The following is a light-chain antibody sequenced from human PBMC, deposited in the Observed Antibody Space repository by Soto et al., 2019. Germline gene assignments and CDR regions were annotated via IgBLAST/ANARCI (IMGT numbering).Light chain of an antibody. J-gene: IGKJ4*01. CDR2: WAS. V-gene: IGKV4-1*01. Sequence: DIVMTQSPDSLAVSLGERATINCKSSQSLLYSSNNRNYLAWYQQKSGQPPKLLIYWASSRESGVPDRFSGSGSGTDFTLSISSLQAEDVAVYSCQQYYDTPLTFGGGTKVEIK. CDR3: QQYYDTPLT. CDR1: QSLLYSSNNRNY.